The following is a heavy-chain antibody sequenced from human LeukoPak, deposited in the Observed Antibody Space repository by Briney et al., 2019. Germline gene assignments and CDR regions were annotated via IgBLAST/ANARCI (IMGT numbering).Heavy chain of an antibody. CDR1: GYTFTGYY. J-gene: IGHJ4*02. Sequence: ASVKVSCKASGYTFTGYYMHWVRQAPGQGLEWMGWINPNSGGTNYAQKLQGRVTMTRDTSISTAYMELSRLRSDDTAVYYCARDAPRDCSSTSCYTDPTLDWGQGTLVTVSS. CDR3: ARDAPRDCSSTSCYTDPTLD. D-gene: IGHD2-2*02. CDR2: INPNSGGT. V-gene: IGHV1-2*02.